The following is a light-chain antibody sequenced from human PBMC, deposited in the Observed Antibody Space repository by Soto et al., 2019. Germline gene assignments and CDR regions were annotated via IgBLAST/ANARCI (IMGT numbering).Light chain of an antibody. J-gene: IGKJ5*01. CDR2: VTS. CDR1: QGLSAS. CDR3: QQGHNWPLT. Sequence: DIQMTQSPSSVSASVGDRVTITCRATQGLSASLAWYQQKPGKAPKLLISVTSRLQSGVPSRFSGSASGTDFTLTIGRLQPEDLATYYCQQGHNWPLTFGQGTRLEIK. V-gene: IGKV1-12*01.